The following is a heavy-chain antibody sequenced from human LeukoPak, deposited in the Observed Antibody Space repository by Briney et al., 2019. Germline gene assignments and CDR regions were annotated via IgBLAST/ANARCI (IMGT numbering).Heavy chain of an antibody. Sequence: ASVKVSCKASGYTFTSYYMHWVRQAPGQGLEWMGIINPSGGSTSYAQKFQGRVTMTRDTSTSTVYMELSSLRSEDTAVYYCAGTIPIAPAAAGALGYWGQGTLVTVSS. CDR3: AGTIPIAPAAAGALGY. CDR2: INPSGGST. J-gene: IGHJ4*02. V-gene: IGHV1-46*01. CDR1: GYTFTSYY. D-gene: IGHD2-2*01.